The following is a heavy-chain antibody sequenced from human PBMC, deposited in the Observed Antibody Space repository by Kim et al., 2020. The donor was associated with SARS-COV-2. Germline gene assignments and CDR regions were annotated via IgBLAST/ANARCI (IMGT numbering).Heavy chain of an antibody. V-gene: IGHV3-30*01. CDR3: ATGGLGRGWYGGVDY. J-gene: IGHJ4*02. Sequence: GGSLRLSCTISGFIFSEYAMHWVRQAPGKGLEWVAVISNGGSTRYYAESIKGRFTISRDNSKSSLSLQLNSLRPEDTAVYYCATGGLGRGWYGGVDYWGQGTLVTVSS. CDR1: GFIFSEYA. CDR2: ISNGGSTR. D-gene: IGHD6-19*01.